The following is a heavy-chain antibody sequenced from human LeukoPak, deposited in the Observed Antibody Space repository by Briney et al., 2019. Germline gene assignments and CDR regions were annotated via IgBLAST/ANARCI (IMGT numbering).Heavy chain of an antibody. CDR3: ARALVLPDQIFDY. CDR1: GFTFSSYG. V-gene: IGHV3-33*01. CDR2: IWYDGSNK. J-gene: IGHJ4*02. Sequence: GGSLRLSCAASGFTFSSYGMHWVRQAPGKGLEWVAVIWYDGSNKYYADSVKGRFTISRDNSKNTLYLQMNSLRAEDTAVYYCARALVLPDQIFDYWGQGTLVTVSS. D-gene: IGHD4/OR15-4a*01.